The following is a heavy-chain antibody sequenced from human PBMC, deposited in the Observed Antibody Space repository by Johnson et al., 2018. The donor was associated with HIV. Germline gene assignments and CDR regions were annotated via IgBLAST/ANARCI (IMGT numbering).Heavy chain of an antibody. D-gene: IGHD3-10*01. CDR2: IRSDGSNK. CDR3: AKVPSAVWFGEVI. Sequence: QVQLVESGGGVVQPRRSLRLSCAASGFTFSSYGMHWVRQAPGKGLEWVAVIRSDGSNKYYGDSVKGRFTISRDNSKNTLYLQMMSLRTEDTAVYFCAKVPSAVWFGEVIWGQGTMVTVSS. V-gene: IGHV3-30*02. CDR1: GFTFSSYG. J-gene: IGHJ3*02.